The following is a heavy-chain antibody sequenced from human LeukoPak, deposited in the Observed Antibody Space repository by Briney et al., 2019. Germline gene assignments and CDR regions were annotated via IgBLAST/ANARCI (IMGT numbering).Heavy chain of an antibody. V-gene: IGHV3-48*01. CDR2: ISSSSSIM. CDR1: GGSISSYY. CDR3: ASETGHTYDY. Sequence: ETLSLTCTVSGGSISSYYWSWIRQTPGKGLEWVSYISSSSSIMYYADSVKGRFTISRDNAKNSLYLQMNSLRAEDTAVYYCASETGHTYDYWGQGTLVTVSS. D-gene: IGHD1-14*01. J-gene: IGHJ4*02.